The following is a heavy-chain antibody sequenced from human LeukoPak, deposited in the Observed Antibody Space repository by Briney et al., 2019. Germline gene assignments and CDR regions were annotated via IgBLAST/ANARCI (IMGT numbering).Heavy chain of an antibody. D-gene: IGHD3-10*01. J-gene: IGHJ5*02. CDR3: AKEGRPWFGDFGLLWFDP. Sequence: GGSLRLSCAASGFTFSSYAMSWVRQAPGKGLEWVSVISGSGGSTYYADSVKGRFTISRDNSKNTLYLQMNSLRAEDTAVYYCAKEGRPWFGDFGLLWFDPWGQGTLVTVSP. V-gene: IGHV3-23*01. CDR1: GFTFSSYA. CDR2: ISGSGGST.